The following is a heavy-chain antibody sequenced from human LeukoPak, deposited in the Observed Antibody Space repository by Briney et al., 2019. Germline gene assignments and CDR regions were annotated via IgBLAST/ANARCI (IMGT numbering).Heavy chain of an antibody. CDR1: GFTFDDYA. J-gene: IGHJ6*02. D-gene: IGHD1-26*01. Sequence: GGSLRLSCAASGFTFDDYAMHWVRQAPGKGLEWVSGISWNSGSIGFADSVKGRFTISRDNAKNSLYLQMNSLRAEDTALYYRAKGVVGATFYYYGMDVWGQGTTVTVSS. V-gene: IGHV3-9*01. CDR3: AKGVVGATFYYYGMDV. CDR2: ISWNSGSI.